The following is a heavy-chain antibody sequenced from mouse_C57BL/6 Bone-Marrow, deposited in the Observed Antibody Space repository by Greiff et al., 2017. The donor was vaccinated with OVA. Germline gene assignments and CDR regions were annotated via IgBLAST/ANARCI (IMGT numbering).Heavy chain of an antibody. J-gene: IGHJ1*03. V-gene: IGHV1-81*01. Sequence: VQLVESGAELARPGASVKLSCKASGYTFTSYGISWVKQRTGQGLEWIGEIYPRSGNTYYNEKVKGKATLTADKSSSTAYMVLRSLTSEDSAVYFCARFNYYGSSSWYFDVWGTGTTVTVSS. D-gene: IGHD1-1*01. CDR1: GYTFTSYG. CDR2: IYPRSGNT. CDR3: ARFNYYGSSSWYFDV.